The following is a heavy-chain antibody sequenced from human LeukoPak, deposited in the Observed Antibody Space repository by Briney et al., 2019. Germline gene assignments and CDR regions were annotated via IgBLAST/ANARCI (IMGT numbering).Heavy chain of an antibody. J-gene: IGHJ4*02. CDR3: AKVGCRGDCFFDS. CDR1: GFTFDDYA. Sequence: GRSLRLSCTASGFTFDDYAMHWVRQAPGKGLEWVSGLNWKSDTIGYAESVTGRFTISRDNAKNSLYLQMNNLRPEDTAFYYCAKVGCRGDCFFDSWGQGTLVTVSS. CDR2: LNWKSDTI. V-gene: IGHV3-9*01. D-gene: IGHD2-21*02.